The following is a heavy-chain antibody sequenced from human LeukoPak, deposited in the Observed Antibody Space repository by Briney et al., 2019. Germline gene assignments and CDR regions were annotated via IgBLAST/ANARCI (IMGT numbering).Heavy chain of an antibody. CDR3: ARDSGYDNKKYNWFDP. Sequence: GGSLRLSCAASGFTFSSYGMSWVRQAPGKGLEWVSAISGSGGSTYYADSVKGRFTISRDNSKNTLYLQMNSLRAEDTAVYYCARDSGYDNKKYNWFDPWGQGTLVTVSS. CDR2: ISGSGGST. D-gene: IGHD5-12*01. CDR1: GFTFSSYG. V-gene: IGHV3-23*01. J-gene: IGHJ5*02.